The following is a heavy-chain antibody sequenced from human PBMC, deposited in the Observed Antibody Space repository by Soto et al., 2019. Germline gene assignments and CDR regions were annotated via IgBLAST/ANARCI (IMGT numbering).Heavy chain of an antibody. CDR1: GDSVSSNSAA. CDR3: ARDLMIGGGWGLPLDY. Sequence: SQTLSLTCAISGDSVSSNSAAWNWIRQSPSRGLEWLGRTYYRSKWYNDYAVSVKSRITINPDTSKNQFSLQLNSVTPGDNAGDYCARDLMIGGGWGLPLDYWGQGTLVTVSS. D-gene: IGHD1-26*01. CDR2: TYYRSKWYN. V-gene: IGHV6-1*01. J-gene: IGHJ4*02.